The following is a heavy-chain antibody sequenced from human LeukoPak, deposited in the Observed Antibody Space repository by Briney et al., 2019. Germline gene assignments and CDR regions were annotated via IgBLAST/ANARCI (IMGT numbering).Heavy chain of an antibody. J-gene: IGHJ4*02. CDR2: ISAYNGNA. CDR1: VYTFTNYG. Sequence: VASVKVSCKASVYTFTNYGITWVRQAPGQGLEWMGWISAYNGNANYAQKLQGRVTMTTDTSTNTANMDLRSLRSDDTALYYCARGIAAAGIDYWGQGTLVTVSS. V-gene: IGHV1-18*01. CDR3: ARGIAAAGIDY. D-gene: IGHD6-13*01.